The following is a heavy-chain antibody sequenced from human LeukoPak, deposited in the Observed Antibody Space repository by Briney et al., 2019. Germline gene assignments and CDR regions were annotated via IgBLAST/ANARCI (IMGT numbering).Heavy chain of an antibody. J-gene: IGHJ4*02. CDR2: IKSKTDGGTT. CDR3: AKEIAATLAPSGGSPFS. Sequence: PGGSLRLSCAASGFTFSNAWISWVRQAPGKGLEWVGRIKSKTDGGTTDYAAPVKGRFTISRDDSKNTLYLQMNSLRVEDTAVYYCAKEIAATLAPSGGSPFSWGQGTLVIVSS. CDR1: GFTFSNAW. D-gene: IGHD2-15*01. V-gene: IGHV3-15*01.